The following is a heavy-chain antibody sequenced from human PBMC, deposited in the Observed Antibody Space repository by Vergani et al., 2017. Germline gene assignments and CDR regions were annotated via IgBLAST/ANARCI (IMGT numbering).Heavy chain of an antibody. V-gene: IGHV1-69*13. CDR1: GGTFSSCA. D-gene: IGHD3-22*01. CDR2: SIPIFGTA. CDR3: AMRGDYYDCSGYPGGDAFDI. Sequence: QVQLVQSGAEVKKPGSSVKVSCKASGGTFSSCAISWVRQAPGQGLEWMGRSIPIFGTANYAQKFQGRVTITADESTSTAYMELSSLRSEDTAVYYCAMRGDYYDCSGYPGGDAFDIWGQGTMVTVSS. J-gene: IGHJ3*02.